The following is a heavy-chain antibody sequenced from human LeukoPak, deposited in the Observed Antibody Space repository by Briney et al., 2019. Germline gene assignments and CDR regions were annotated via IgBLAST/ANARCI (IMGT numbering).Heavy chain of an antibody. D-gene: IGHD3-22*01. V-gene: IGHV4-39*01. CDR3: ARARHLAITMIVSLTYYFDY. CDR1: GDSISSSSHS. J-gene: IGHJ4*02. Sequence: PSETLSLTCSVSGDSISSSSHSWGWIRQPPGKGLEWIGTIYYSGNTYYNPSLKSRVTISVDTSKNQLSLKLSSVTAADTAVYYCARARHLAITMIVSLTYYFDYWGQGTLVTVSS. CDR2: IYYSGNT.